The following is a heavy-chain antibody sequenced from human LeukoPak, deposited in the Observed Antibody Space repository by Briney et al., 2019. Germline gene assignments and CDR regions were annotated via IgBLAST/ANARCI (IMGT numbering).Heavy chain of an antibody. CDR1: GYTFTGYY. CDR3: ARDATTRNAFDI. D-gene: IGHD4-17*01. J-gene: IGHJ3*02. V-gene: IGHV1-2*02. Sequence: ASVKVSCKASGYTFTGYYMHWVRQAPGQGLEWMGWTNPNSGGTNYAQKFQGRVTMTRDTSISTAYMELSRLRSDDTAVYYCARDATTRNAFDIWGQGTMVTVSS. CDR2: TNPNSGGT.